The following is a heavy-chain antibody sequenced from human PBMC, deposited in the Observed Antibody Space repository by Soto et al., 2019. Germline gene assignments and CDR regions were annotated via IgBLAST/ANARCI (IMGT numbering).Heavy chain of an antibody. J-gene: IGHJ6*02. CDR2: ISYDGSNK. CDR3: ARVRSWIQLWTTPYYYYGMDV. D-gene: IGHD5-18*01. V-gene: IGHV3-30-3*01. CDR1: GFTFSSYA. Sequence: PGGSLRLSCAASGFTFSSYAMHWVRQAPGKGLEWVAVISYDGSNKYYADSVKGRFTISRDNSKNTLYLQMNSLRAEDTAVYYCARVRSWIQLWTTPYYYYGMDVWGQGTTVTVSS.